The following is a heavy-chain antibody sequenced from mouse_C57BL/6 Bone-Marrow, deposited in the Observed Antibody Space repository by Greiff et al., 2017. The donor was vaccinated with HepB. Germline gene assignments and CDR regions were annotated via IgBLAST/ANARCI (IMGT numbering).Heavy chain of an antibody. CDR2: IYPGDGDT. J-gene: IGHJ4*01. Sequence: VKLMESGAELVKPGASVKISCKASGYAFSSYWMNWVKQRPGKGLEWIGQIYPGDGDTNYNGKFKGKATLTADKSSSTAYMQLSSLTSEDSAVYFCARGGDYDDGDLFYAMDYWGQGTSVTVSS. CDR1: GYAFSSYW. V-gene: IGHV1-80*01. D-gene: IGHD2-4*01. CDR3: ARGGDYDDGDLFYAMDY.